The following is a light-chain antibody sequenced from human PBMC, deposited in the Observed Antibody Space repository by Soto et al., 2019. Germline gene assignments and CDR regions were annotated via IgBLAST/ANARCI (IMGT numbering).Light chain of an antibody. Sequence: DIQMTQSPSTLSASVGDRVTITCRASQSISSWLAWYQQKPGKAPKLLIYKASSLESGVPSRFSGSGSGTEFTLTISSLRPDDFATYYCQQYNSYSPCTFGQGTKVEIK. CDR2: KAS. CDR3: QQYNSYSPCT. V-gene: IGKV1-5*03. J-gene: IGKJ1*01. CDR1: QSISSW.